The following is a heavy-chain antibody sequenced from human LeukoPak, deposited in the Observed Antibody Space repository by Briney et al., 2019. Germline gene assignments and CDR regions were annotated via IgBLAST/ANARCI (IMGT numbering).Heavy chain of an antibody. Sequence: SVKVSCKASGGTFSSYAISWVRQAPGQGLEWMGGIIPIFGTANYAQKFQGRVTITTDESTSTAYMELSSLRSEDTAVYYCARVDSSGYYWFDPWGQGTLVTVSS. CDR2: IIPIFGTA. V-gene: IGHV1-69*05. CDR3: ARVDSSGYYWFDP. CDR1: GGTFSSYA. D-gene: IGHD3-22*01. J-gene: IGHJ5*02.